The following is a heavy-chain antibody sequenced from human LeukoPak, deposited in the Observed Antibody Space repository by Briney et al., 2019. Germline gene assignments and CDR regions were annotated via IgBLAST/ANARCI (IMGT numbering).Heavy chain of an antibody. CDR1: GYTFTGYY. Sequence: ASVKVSCKASGYTFTGYYMHWVRQAPGQGLEWMGWFNPNSGGTNYAQKFQGRVTMTRDTSISTAYMELSRLRSDDTAVYYCALAGSGSDDGEDYWGQGTLVTVSS. CDR3: ALAGSGSDDGEDY. V-gene: IGHV1-2*02. D-gene: IGHD1-26*01. J-gene: IGHJ4*02. CDR2: FNPNSGGT.